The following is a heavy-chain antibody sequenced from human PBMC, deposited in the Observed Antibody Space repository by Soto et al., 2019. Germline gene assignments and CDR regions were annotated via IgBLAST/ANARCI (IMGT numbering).Heavy chain of an antibody. CDR2: IKQDGSEK. V-gene: IGHV3-7*01. CDR3: ARVVTMVRGVIYAFDI. Sequence: EVQLVESGGGLVQPGGSLRLSCAASGFTFSSYWMSWVRQAPGKGLEWVANIKQDGSEKYYVDSVKGRFTISRDNAKNSLYLKMNSLRAEDTAVYYCARVVTMVRGVIYAFDIWGQGTMVTVSS. D-gene: IGHD3-10*01. J-gene: IGHJ3*02. CDR1: GFTFSSYW.